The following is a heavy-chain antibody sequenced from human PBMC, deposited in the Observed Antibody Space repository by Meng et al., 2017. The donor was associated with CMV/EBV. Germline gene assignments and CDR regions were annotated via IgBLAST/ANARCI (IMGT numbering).Heavy chain of an antibody. Sequence: GSLRLSCAVYGGSFSGYYWSWIRQPPGKGLEWIGEINHSGSTNYNPSLKSRVTISVDTSKNQFSLKLSSVTAADTAVYYCARGTHLTYDFWSGYYNYYYYGMDVWGQGITVTVSS. V-gene: IGHV4-34*01. CDR1: GGSFSGYY. D-gene: IGHD3-3*01. J-gene: IGHJ6*02. CDR3: ARGTHLTYDFWSGYYNYYYYGMDV. CDR2: INHSGST.